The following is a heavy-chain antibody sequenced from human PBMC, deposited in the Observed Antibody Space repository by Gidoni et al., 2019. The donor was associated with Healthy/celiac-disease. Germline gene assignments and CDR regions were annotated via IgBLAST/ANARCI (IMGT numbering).Heavy chain of an antibody. V-gene: IGHV4-4*02. CDR2: IYHSGST. CDR3: ARDSHRSGWYGIDY. Sequence: QVQLQESGPGLVKPSGTLSLPCSVSGGSISSRNWWSLVRPPPGKGLEWIEEIYHSGSTNYNPYLKSRVTISVDKSKNQFSLKLSSVAAADTAVYYCARDSHRSGWYGIDYWGQGTLVTVSS. J-gene: IGHJ4*02. CDR1: GGSISSRNW. D-gene: IGHD6-19*01.